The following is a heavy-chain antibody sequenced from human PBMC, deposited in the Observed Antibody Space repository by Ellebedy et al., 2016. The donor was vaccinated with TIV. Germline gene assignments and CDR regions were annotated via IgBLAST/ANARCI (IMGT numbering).Heavy chain of an antibody. CDR2: LYYSGST. J-gene: IGHJ3*02. D-gene: IGHD6-25*01. CDR3: ATSAAIDAFDI. V-gene: IGHV4-39*02. CDR1: GGSVIRNGQY. Sequence: GSLRLSXSVSGGSVIRNGQYCTWVRQPPDRGLEWIGGLYYSGSTWYNPSLKSRVTISVDTSKNLFSLRLRSVTAADTAVYYCATSAAIDAFDIWGQGTMVTVSS.